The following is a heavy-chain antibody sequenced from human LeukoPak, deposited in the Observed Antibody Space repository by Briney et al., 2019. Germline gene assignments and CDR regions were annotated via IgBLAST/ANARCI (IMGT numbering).Heavy chain of an antibody. CDR3: ARKFGKLRYFDW. D-gene: IGHD3-9*01. J-gene: IGHJ4*02. CDR1: GFTFSIYE. V-gene: IGHV3-48*03. CDR2: ISSSGSTI. Sequence: QTGGSLRLSCAASGFTFSIYEMNWVRQAPGKGLEWVSYISSSGSTIYYADSVKGRFTISRDNAKNSLYLQMNSLRAEDTAVYYCARKFGKLRYFDWWGQGTLVTVSS.